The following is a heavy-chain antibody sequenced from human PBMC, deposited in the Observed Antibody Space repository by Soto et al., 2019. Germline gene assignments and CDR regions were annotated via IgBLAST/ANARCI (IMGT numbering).Heavy chain of an antibody. CDR3: ARRGGGYFPYYFDY. CDR2: ILHSGST. V-gene: IGHV4-34*12. D-gene: IGHD2-21*01. Sequence: SEPLSLTCAVYGGSFSGYYWSWIRQPPGKGLEWIGEILHSGSTNYNPSLKSRVSISVDTSKNQFSLKLTSVTAADTALYYCARRGGGYFPYYFDYWGQGSMVTVS. J-gene: IGHJ4*02. CDR1: GGSFSGYY.